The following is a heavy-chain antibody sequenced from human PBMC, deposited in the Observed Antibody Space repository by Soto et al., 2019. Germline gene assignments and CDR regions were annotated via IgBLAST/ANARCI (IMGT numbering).Heavy chain of an antibody. CDR2: IIPIFGTV. CDR3: ARANHRLLQLWYFDL. D-gene: IGHD5-12*01. Sequence: QVQLVQSGAEVKKPGSSVKVSCKASGGTFSNYPISWVRQAPGQGREWMGGIIPIFGTVNYAQKYQGRVTITADESTSTASMELSSLISEDTAVYSCARANHRLLQLWYFDLWGRGTLVTVSS. V-gene: IGHV1-69*12. CDR1: GGTFSNYP. J-gene: IGHJ2*01.